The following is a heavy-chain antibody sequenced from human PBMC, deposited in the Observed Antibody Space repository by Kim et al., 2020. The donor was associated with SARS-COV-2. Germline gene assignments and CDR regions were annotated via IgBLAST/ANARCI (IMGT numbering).Heavy chain of an antibody. CDR3: AGGFDY. J-gene: IGHJ4*02. D-gene: IGHD3-16*01. V-gene: IGHV3-53*01. CDR2: YSGSST. Sequence: YSGSSTYYADSVKGRFTISRDNSKNTLYLQMNSLRAEDTAVYYCAGGFDYWGQGTLVTVSS.